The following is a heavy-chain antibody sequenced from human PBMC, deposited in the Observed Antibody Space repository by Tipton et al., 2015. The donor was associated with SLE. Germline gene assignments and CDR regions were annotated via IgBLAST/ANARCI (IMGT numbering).Heavy chain of an antibody. CDR3: AKDRIPDSRFEIDY. D-gene: IGHD3-16*01. Sequence: SLRLSCAASGFTFSTAWMTWVRQAPGKGLECVSVIYAGGTTYYADSVKGRFTISRDNSKNTLYLQMNSLRAEDTAVYYCAKDRIPDSRFEIDYWGQGTLVTVSS. CDR1: GFTFSTAW. CDR2: IYAGGTT. J-gene: IGHJ4*02. V-gene: IGHV3-53*01.